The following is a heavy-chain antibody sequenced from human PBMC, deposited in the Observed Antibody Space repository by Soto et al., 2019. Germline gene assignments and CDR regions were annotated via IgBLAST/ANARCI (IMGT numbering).Heavy chain of an antibody. J-gene: IGHJ3*02. V-gene: IGHV1-2*04. CDR2: INPNSGGT. CDR3: ARVDSGSSSDAFDI. Sequence: ASVNVSCKTSGYTFTGYYMHWVRQAPGQGLEWMGWINPNSGGTNYAQKFQGWVTMTRDTSISTAYMELSRLRSDDTAVYYCARVDSGSSSDAFDIWGQGTMVTVSS. CDR1: GYTFTGYY. D-gene: IGHD3-10*01.